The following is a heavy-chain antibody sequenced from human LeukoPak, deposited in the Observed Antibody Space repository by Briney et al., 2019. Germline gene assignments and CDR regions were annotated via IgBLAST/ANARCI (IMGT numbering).Heavy chain of an antibody. V-gene: IGHV4-31*03. D-gene: IGHD3-10*01. CDR3: ARDNGSGRGYYFDY. J-gene: IGHJ4*02. CDR1: GSSISSGGYY. Sequence: SETLSLTCTVAGSSISSGGYYWSWIRQHPGKGLEWIGYIYYSGSTYYNPSLKSRVTISVDTSKNQFSLKLSSVTAADTAVYYCARDNGSGRGYYFDYWGQGTLVTVSS. CDR2: IYYSGST.